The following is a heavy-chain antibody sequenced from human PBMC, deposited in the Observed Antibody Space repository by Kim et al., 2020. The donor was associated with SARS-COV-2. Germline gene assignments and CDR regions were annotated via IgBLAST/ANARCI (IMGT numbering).Heavy chain of an antibody. J-gene: IGHJ6*02. Sequence: SETLSLTCTVSGGSISSYYWSWIRQPPGKGLEWIGYIYYSGSTNYNPSLKSRVTISLDTSKNQFSLKLISVTAADTAVYYCASTTIVRGVIKDGDYYGMDVWGPGTTVTVSS. V-gene: IGHV4-59*01. D-gene: IGHD3-10*01. CDR1: GGSISSYY. CDR3: ASTTIVRGVIKDGDYYGMDV. CDR2: IYYSGST.